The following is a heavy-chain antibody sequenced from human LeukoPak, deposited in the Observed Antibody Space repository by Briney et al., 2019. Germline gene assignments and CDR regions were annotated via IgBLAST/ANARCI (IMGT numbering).Heavy chain of an antibody. CDR3: ARAAGRYMNTRGGYYYYYMDV. J-gene: IGHJ6*03. V-gene: IGHV3-23*01. D-gene: IGHD3-16*01. Sequence: PGGSLRLSCAASGFTFSSYAMSWVRQAPGKGLEWVSAISGSGGSTYYADSVKGRFTISRDNSKNTLYLQMNSLRAEDTAVYYFARAAGRYMNTRGGYYYYYMDVWGKGTKVTVSS. CDR2: ISGSGGST. CDR1: GFTFSSYA.